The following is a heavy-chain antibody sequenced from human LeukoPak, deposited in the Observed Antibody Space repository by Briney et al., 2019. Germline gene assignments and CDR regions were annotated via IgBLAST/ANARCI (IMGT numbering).Heavy chain of an antibody. V-gene: IGHV4-4*07. CDR3: ARGRSITGTTTYYYYYMDV. D-gene: IGHD1-7*01. CDR2: FYTSGST. Sequence: SETLSLTCTVSGGSISSYYWSWIRQPAGKGLEWIGRFYTSGSTNYNPSLKSRVTMSVDTSKNQFSLKLSSVTAADTAVYYCARGRSITGTTTYYYYYMDVWGKGTTVTVSS. J-gene: IGHJ6*03. CDR1: GGSISSYY.